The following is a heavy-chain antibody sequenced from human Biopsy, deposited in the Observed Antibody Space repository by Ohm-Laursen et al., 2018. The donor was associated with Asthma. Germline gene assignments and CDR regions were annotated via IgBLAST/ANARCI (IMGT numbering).Heavy chain of an antibody. Sequence: RSLRLSCAASGTHFGSYNMHWARQAPGKGLEWVAVITFDGSTQHYGDSVKCRFTISRDNSKNMLFLQMNSLRAEDTAVYYCSRDTLGYYFDIWGQGTQVTVSS. J-gene: IGHJ4*02. CDR1: GTHFGSYN. V-gene: IGHV3-30-3*01. CDR3: SRDTLGYYFDI. D-gene: IGHD6-13*01. CDR2: ITFDGSTQ.